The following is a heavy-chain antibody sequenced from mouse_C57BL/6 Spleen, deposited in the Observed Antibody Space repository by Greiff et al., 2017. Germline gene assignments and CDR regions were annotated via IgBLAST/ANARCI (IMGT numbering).Heavy chain of an antibody. CDR3: ARDERVYYYGSRCDY. J-gene: IGHJ2*01. V-gene: IGHV1-82*01. Sequence: QVQLQQSGPELVKPGASVKISCKASGYAFSSSWMNWVKQRPGKGLEWIGRIYPGDGDTNYNGKFKGKATLTADKSSSTAYMQLSSLTSEDSAVYFCARDERVYYYGSRCDYWGQGTTLTVSS. D-gene: IGHD1-1*01. CDR1: GYAFSSSW. CDR2: IYPGDGDT.